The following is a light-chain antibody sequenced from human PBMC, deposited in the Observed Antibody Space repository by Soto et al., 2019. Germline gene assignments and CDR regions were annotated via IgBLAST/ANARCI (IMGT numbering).Light chain of an antibody. CDR2: AAS. V-gene: IGKV1-9*01. J-gene: IGKJ5*01. Sequence: DIQLTQSPSFLSASVGDRVTITCRASQGISNYVLWYQQKPGKASKLLIYAASTLQSGVASRFSGSGSGTEFTLTISSLQPEDFAIYYCQHLDSYPITFGQGTRLEIK. CDR1: QGISNY. CDR3: QHLDSYPIT.